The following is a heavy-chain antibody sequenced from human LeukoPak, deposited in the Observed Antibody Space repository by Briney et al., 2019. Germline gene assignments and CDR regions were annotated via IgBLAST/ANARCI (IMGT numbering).Heavy chain of an antibody. V-gene: IGHV4-59*01. CDR1: GGSISSYY. J-gene: IGHJ4*02. Sequence: SETLSLTCTVSGGSISSYYWIWIRQPPGKGLEWIGYIYYSGSTNYNPSLKSRVTISVDTSKNQFSLKLSSVTAADTAVYYCARDGYSGYESDYWGQGTQVTVSS. D-gene: IGHD5-12*01. CDR2: IYYSGST. CDR3: ARDGYSGYESDY.